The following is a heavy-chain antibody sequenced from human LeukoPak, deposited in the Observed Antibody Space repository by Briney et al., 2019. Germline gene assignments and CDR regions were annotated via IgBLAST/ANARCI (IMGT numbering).Heavy chain of an antibody. D-gene: IGHD4-17*01. J-gene: IGHJ6*03. V-gene: IGHV1-69*06. CDR1: GGTFSSYA. Sequence: PVKVSCKASGGTFSSYAISWVRQAPGQGLEWMGGIIPIFGTANYAQKFQGRVTITADKSTSTAYMELSSLRSEDTAVYYCARDRLRSNTGYYYYYMDVWGKGTTVTVSS. CDR3: ARDRLRSNTGYYYYYMDV. CDR2: IIPIFGTA.